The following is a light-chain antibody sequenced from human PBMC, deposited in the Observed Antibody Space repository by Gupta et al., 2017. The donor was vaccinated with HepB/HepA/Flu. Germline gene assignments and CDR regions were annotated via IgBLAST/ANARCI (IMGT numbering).Light chain of an antibody. Sequence: DIQMTQSPSSLSASVGDRVTITCRASQSIRTYLNWYYQKPGTAPKLLISGASNLQTGVPSRFSGGGSETDFSLTITGLQPEDFATLYCQQSFTAPWTFGQGTRVEI. V-gene: IGKV1-39*01. CDR3: QQSFTAPWT. CDR1: QSIRTY. CDR2: GAS. J-gene: IGKJ1*01.